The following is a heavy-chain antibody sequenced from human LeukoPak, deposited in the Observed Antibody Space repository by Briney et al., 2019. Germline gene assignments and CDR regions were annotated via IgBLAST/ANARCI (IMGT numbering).Heavy chain of an antibody. V-gene: IGHV1-69*04. CDR2: IIPILGIA. CDR3: ARDRMGATIVYYYYGLDV. CDR1: GGTFSSYA. J-gene: IGHJ6*02. D-gene: IGHD1-26*01. Sequence: SVKVSCKASGGTFSSYAISWVRQAPGQGLEWMGRIIPILGIANYAQKFQGRVTITADKSTSTAYMELSSLRSEDTAVYYCARDRMGATIVYYYYGLDVWGQGTTVTVSS.